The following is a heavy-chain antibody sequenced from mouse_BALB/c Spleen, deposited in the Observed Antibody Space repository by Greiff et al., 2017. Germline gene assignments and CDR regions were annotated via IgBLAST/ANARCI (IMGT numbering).Heavy chain of an antibody. D-gene: IGHD1-2*01. CDR2: IDPENGNT. CDR3: ASFITTATAWFAY. J-gene: IGHJ3*01. V-gene: IGHV14-1*02. Sequence: VQLQQSGAELVRPGALVKLSCKASGFNIKDYYMHWVKQRPEQGLEWIGWIDPENGNTIYDPKFQGKASITADTSSNTAYLQLSSLTSEDTAVYYCASFITTATAWFAYWGQGTLVTVSA. CDR1: GFNIKDYY.